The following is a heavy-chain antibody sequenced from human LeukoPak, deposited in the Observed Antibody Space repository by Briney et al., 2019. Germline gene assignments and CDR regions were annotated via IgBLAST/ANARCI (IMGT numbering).Heavy chain of an antibody. J-gene: IGHJ4*02. CDR1: GFNFSSYT. CDR2: ISSHGGST. CDR3: AIAASRTLADF. D-gene: IGHD6-25*01. V-gene: IGHV3-64D*09. Sequence: GGSLRLSCSASGFNFSSYTMFWVRQAPGKGLEYVSAISSHGGSTYYADSVKGRFTISRDNSKNTLYLQMSSLRTHDTAVYYCAIAASRTLADFWGQGTLVTVSS.